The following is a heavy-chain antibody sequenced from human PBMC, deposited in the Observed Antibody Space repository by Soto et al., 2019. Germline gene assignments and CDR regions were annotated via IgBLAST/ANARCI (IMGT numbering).Heavy chain of an antibody. CDR1: GGTFSSYA. CDR3: AREGIGYCSGGSCYPR. V-gene: IGHV1-69*13. CDR2: IIPIFGTA. D-gene: IGHD2-15*01. J-gene: IGHJ4*02. Sequence: SVKVSCKASGGTFSSYAISWVRQAPGQGLEWMGGIIPIFGTANYAQKFQGRVTITADESTSTAYMELSSLRSEDTAVYYCAREGIGYCSGGSCYPRWGQGTVVTVSS.